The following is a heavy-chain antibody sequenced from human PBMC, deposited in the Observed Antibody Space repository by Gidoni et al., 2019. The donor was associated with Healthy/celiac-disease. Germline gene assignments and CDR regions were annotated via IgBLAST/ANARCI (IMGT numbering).Heavy chain of an antibody. J-gene: IGHJ6*03. V-gene: IGHV3-13*01. CDR2: IGTAGDT. D-gene: IGHD4-4*01. CDR3: ARAPGYSHSSYYYYYYMDV. Sequence: EVQLVESGGGLVQPGGSLRLSCAASGFTFSSSDMHWVRQATGKGLEWVSAIGTAGDTYYPGSVKGRFTISRENAKNSLYLQMNSLRAGDTAVYYCARAPGYSHSSYYYYYYMDVWGKGTTVTVSS. CDR1: GFTFSSSD.